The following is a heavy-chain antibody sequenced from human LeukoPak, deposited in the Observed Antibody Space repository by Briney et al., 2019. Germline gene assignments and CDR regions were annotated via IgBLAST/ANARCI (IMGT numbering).Heavy chain of an antibody. V-gene: IGHV3-48*03. CDR1: GFTFSSYE. D-gene: IGHD4-23*01. CDR3: TREQDREASATVVGDY. Sequence: GGSLRLSCAASGFTFSSYEMNWVRQAPGKGLEWVSYISSSGSTIYYADSVKGRFTISRDNAKNSLYLQMNSLRAEDTAVYYCTREQDREASATVVGDYWGQGTLVTVSS. CDR2: ISSSGSTI. J-gene: IGHJ4*02.